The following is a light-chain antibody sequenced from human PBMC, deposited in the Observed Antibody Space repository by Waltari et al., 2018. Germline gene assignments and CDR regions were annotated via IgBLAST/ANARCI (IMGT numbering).Light chain of an antibody. CDR3: QQSSTVPNS. CDR2: ATS. Sequence: DTQMTQSPSSLSASVGSRVHITCRASQIISNYLNWYHHKSGHAPRLLIYATSTLESGVPPRFTGSRSGREYTLTISGLQPEDVATYFCQQSSTVPNSFGPGTKVEV. V-gene: IGKV1-39*01. J-gene: IGKJ2*03. CDR1: QIISNY.